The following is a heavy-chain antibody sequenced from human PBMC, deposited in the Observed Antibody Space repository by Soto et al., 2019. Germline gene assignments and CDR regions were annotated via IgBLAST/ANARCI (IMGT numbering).Heavy chain of an antibody. CDR1: GFTFSSYA. Sequence: LRLSCAASGFTFSSYAMSWVRQAPGKGLEWVSAISGSGGSTYYADSVKGRFTISRDNSKNTLYLQMNSLRAEDTAVYYCAKRRDFWSGYYGPYFDYWGQGTLVTVSS. V-gene: IGHV3-23*01. CDR3: AKRRDFWSGYYGPYFDY. D-gene: IGHD3-3*01. J-gene: IGHJ4*02. CDR2: ISGSGGST.